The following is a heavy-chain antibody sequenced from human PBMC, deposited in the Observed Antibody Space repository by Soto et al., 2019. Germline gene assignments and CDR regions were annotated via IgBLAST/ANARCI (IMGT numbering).Heavy chain of an antibody. CDR3: ARRWERYYEEALNDAFDI. D-gene: IGHD3-22*01. CDR1: GGSISSSSYY. V-gene: IGHV4-39*01. J-gene: IGHJ3*02. Sequence: PSETLSLTCTVSGGSISSSSYYWGWIRQPPGKGLEWIGSIYYSGSTYYNPSLKSRVTISVDTSKNQFSLKLSSVTAADTAVYYCARRWERYYEEALNDAFDIWGQGTMLTVSS. CDR2: IYYSGST.